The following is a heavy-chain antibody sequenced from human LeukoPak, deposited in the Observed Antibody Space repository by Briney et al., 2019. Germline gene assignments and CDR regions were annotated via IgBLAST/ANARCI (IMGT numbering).Heavy chain of an antibody. CDR2: ISYDGRNK. CDR3: ARVDTMIVVVSPFDY. J-gene: IGHJ4*02. Sequence: GGTLRLSCAASGFTFSSYARNWVRQAPGKGLEWVAVISYDGRNKYYADSVKGGFTISRDNSKNTLYLQMNSLRAEDTAVYYCARVDTMIVVVSPFDYWGQGTLVTVSS. V-gene: IGHV3-30*04. D-gene: IGHD3-22*01. CDR1: GFTFSSYA.